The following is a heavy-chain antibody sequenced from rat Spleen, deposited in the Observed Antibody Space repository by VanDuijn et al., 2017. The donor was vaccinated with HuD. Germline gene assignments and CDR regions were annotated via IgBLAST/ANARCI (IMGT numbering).Heavy chain of an antibody. CDR1: GFTFSDYY. D-gene: IGHD1-2*01. Sequence: EVQLVESGGGLVQPGRSLKLSCAASGFTFSDYYMAWVRQAPTKGLEWVASISYDGSTTYYRDSVQGRFTISRDNAKSTLYLQMDSLRSEDTATYYCGRHYYTSYIYFDYWGQGVMVTVSS. J-gene: IGHJ2*01. CDR3: GRHYYTSYIYFDY. CDR2: ISYDGSTT. V-gene: IGHV5-7*01.